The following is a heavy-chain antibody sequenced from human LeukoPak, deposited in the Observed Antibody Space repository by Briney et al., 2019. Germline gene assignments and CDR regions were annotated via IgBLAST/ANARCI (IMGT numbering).Heavy chain of an antibody. CDR2: IYYSGST. J-gene: IGHJ6*02. Sequence: SSETLSLTCTVSGGSISSSSYYWGWIRQPPGKGLEWIGSIYYSGSTYYNPSLKSRVTISVDTSKNQFSLKLSSVTAADTAVYYCARTLVVPAARGYYYYGMDVWGQGTTVTVSS. CDR1: GGSISSSSYY. V-gene: IGHV4-39*01. D-gene: IGHD2-2*01. CDR3: ARTLVVPAARGYYYYGMDV.